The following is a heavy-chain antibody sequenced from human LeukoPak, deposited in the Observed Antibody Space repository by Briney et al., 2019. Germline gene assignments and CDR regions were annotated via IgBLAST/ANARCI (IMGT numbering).Heavy chain of an antibody. CDR3: AKDPSPYCGGDCSHFDY. CDR2: IRYDGSNK. J-gene: IGHJ4*02. Sequence: SGGSLRLSCAASGFTFSSYGMHWVRQAPGKGLEWVAFIRYDGSNKYYADSVKGRFTISRDNSKNTLYLQMNSLRAEDTAVYYCAKDPSPYCGGDCSHFDYWGQGTLVTVSS. CDR1: GFTFSSYG. D-gene: IGHD2-21*01. V-gene: IGHV3-30*02.